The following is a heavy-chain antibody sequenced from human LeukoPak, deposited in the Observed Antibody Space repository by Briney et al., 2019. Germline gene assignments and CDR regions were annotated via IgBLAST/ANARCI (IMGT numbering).Heavy chain of an antibody. CDR2: INQSGST. V-gene: IGHV4-34*01. J-gene: IGHJ4*02. Sequence: GSLRLSCAASGFAFGNYWMSWIRQSPGKGLEWIGEINQSGSTNCNPSLKSRVTISIDTSKNQFSLKMKSMTAADTAVYYCARGEAVADYWGQGTLVTVSS. D-gene: IGHD6-19*01. CDR1: GFAFGNYW. CDR3: ARGEAVADY.